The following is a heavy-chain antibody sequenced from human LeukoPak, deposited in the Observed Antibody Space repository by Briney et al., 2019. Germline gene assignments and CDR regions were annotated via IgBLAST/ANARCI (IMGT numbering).Heavy chain of an antibody. CDR2: IYPGDSDT. Sequence: GESLKISRKGSGYSFTTYWIGWVRQMPGKGLEWMGIIYPGDSDTRYSPSFQGQVTISADKSISTAYLQWSSLKASDTAIYYCATRVYGDYKDYFDYWGQGTLVTVSS. J-gene: IGHJ4*02. D-gene: IGHD4-17*01. CDR1: GYSFTTYW. CDR3: ATRVYGDYKDYFDY. V-gene: IGHV5-51*01.